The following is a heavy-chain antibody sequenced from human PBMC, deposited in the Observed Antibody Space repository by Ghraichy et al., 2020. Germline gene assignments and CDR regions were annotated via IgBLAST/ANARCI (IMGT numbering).Heavy chain of an antibody. V-gene: IGHV3-53*01. CDR1: GFSVSSNY. CDR2: IYSGGAT. D-gene: IGHD2-2*01. J-gene: IGHJ5*02. CDR3: ARADKAMPGWLDA. Sequence: GESLNISCAASGFSVSSNYLPWVRQAPGKGLEWVSVIYSGGATYYADFVKGRFTISRDGSKNTLFLQMNSLRVEDTAIYYCARADKAMPGWLDAWGQGTLVTVSS.